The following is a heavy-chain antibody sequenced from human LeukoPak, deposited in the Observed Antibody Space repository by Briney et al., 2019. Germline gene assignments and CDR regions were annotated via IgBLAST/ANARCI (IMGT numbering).Heavy chain of an antibody. CDR1: GFTFSSYS. J-gene: IGHJ4*02. V-gene: IGHV3-30*02. CDR2: IRYDGSNK. Sequence: PGGSLRLSCAASGFTFSSYSMNWVRQAPGKGLEWVAFIRYDGSNKYYADSVKGRFTISRDNSKNTLYLQMNSLRAEDTAVYYCAKDLYYYGSGSHEKYFDYWGQGTLVTVSS. D-gene: IGHD3-10*01. CDR3: AKDLYYYGSGSHEKYFDY.